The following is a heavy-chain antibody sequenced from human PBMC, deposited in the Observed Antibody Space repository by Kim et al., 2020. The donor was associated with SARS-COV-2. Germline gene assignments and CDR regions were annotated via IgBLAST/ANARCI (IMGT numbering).Heavy chain of an antibody. V-gene: IGHV4-34*01. CDR1: GGSFSGYY. CDR3: ARRLSNTSGWGSHYCDF. D-gene: IGHD3-10*01. J-gene: IGHJ1*01. CDR2: INHSGRT. Sequence: SETLSLTCAVYGGSFSGYYWSWIRQPPGKGLEWIGEINHSGRTNYNPSLKSRVTISVDTSKNQFSLKLTSVTAADAALYFCARRLSNTSGWGSHYCDFWGQGILVTVSS.